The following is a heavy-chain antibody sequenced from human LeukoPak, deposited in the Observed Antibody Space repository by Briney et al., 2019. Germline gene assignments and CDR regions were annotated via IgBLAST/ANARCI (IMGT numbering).Heavy chain of an antibody. CDR2: ISSSSSTI. CDR3: ARANSGRLGGFDM. Sequence: GGSLRLSCAASGFTFSSYSMNWVRQAPGKGLEWVSYISSSSSTIYYADSVKGRFTISRDNAKNSLYLQMNSLRAEDTAVYYCARANSGRLGGFDMWGQGTMVTVSS. V-gene: IGHV3-48*04. CDR1: GFTFSSYS. D-gene: IGHD1-26*01. J-gene: IGHJ3*02.